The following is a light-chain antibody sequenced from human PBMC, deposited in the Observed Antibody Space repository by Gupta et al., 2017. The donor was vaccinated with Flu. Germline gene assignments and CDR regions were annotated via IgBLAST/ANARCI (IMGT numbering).Light chain of an antibody. CDR2: DAS. CDR3: QQDNSFPWT. Sequence: DIQMTQSPSSVSASVGDRVTITCRASQGISSWLAWYQQKPGKAPKLLISDASRVQSGVPSRFSGSGSGTDFTLTISIRHPEDFAIYCCQQDNSFPWTFGQGTXVEVK. V-gene: IGKV1-12*01. J-gene: IGKJ1*01. CDR1: QGISSW.